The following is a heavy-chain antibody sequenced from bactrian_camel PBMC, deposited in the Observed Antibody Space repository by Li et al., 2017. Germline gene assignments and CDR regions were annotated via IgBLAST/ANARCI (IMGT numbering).Heavy chain of an antibody. J-gene: IGHJ6*01. D-gene: IGHD2*01. CDR3: AADYECGSWYGDPDILT. CDR2: IYTDGGDP. V-gene: IGHV3S6*01. CDR1: GYIGSRYC. Sequence: HVQLVESGGGSVQAGGSLRLSCGISGYIGSRYCMAWFRRTPDNLREGVASIYTDGGDPLYADSVKGRFTISQDKTNHTVYLQMNNLKPEDTAIYYCAADYECGSWYGDPDILTLGRGTQVTVS.